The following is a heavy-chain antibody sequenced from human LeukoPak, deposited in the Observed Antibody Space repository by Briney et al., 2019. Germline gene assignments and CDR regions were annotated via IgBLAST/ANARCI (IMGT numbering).Heavy chain of an antibody. V-gene: IGHV4-34*01. CDR3: ARRGSVVVPANFDY. J-gene: IGHJ4*02. Sequence: PSETLSLTCAVYGGSFSGYYWSWIRQPPGKGLEWIGEINHSGSTNYNPSLKSRVTISVDTSKNQFSLKLSSVTAADTAVYYCARRGSVVVPANFDYWGQGTLVTVSS. CDR2: INHSGST. CDR1: GGSFSGYY. D-gene: IGHD2-2*01.